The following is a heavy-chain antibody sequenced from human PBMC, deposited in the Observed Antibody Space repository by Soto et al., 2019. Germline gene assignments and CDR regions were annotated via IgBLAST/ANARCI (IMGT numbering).Heavy chain of an antibody. CDR3: AMVDVYVTPSPQDV. D-gene: IGHD3-16*01. V-gene: IGHV1-18*01. CDR1: CYSFTRNG. J-gene: IGHJ6*02. Sequence: GASVKVSCKASCYSFTRNGIAWARQAPGQGLEWMGWINTYNGNTNYAQNLQGRVTLTTDTSTSTAYMELTSLRSNDTAIYYCAMVDVYVTPSPQDVWGQGTTVTVSS. CDR2: INTYNGNT.